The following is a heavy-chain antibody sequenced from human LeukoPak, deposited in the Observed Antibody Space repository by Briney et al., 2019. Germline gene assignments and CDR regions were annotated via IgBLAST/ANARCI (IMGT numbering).Heavy chain of an antibody. J-gene: IGHJ5*02. CDR3: ATSFRAVNWFDP. D-gene: IGHD3-10*01. CDR2: INHSGGST. Sequence: ASVKVSCKASGYTFTRYYMNWVRQAPGQGLEWMGIINHSGGSTNYAQKFQGRVTMTRDTSTSTIYMEVSSLRSEDTAVYYCATSFRAVNWFDPWGQGTLVTVSS. CDR1: GYTFTRYY. V-gene: IGHV1-46*01.